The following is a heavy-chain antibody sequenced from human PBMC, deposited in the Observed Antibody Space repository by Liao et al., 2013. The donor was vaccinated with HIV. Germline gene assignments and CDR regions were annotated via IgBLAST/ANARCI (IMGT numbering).Heavy chain of an antibody. D-gene: IGHD3-3*01. Sequence: QVQLQQWGAGLLKPSETLSLTCTLSGGSISSYYWSWIRQPAGKGLEWIGRIYSSGSANYNPSLKSRVTMSVDTSKNQFSLKLSSVTAADTAVYYCARTDQYYDFWNGYENWFDPWGQGSLVTVSS. CDR3: ARTDQYYDFWNGYENWFDP. CDR1: GGSISSYY. V-gene: IGHV4-59*10. J-gene: IGHJ5*02. CDR2: IYSSGSA.